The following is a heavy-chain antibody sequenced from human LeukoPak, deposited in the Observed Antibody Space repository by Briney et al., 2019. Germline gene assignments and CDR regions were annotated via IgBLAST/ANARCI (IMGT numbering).Heavy chain of an antibody. CDR1: GGSVSSTNW. D-gene: IGHD4-11*01. CDR2: VHLDGRT. CDR3: ARDQGSRTVITPIFDY. J-gene: IGHJ4*02. Sequence: SETLSLTCGVSGGSVSSTNWWTWIRQPPGKGLEWIGEVHLDGRTNFNPSLKSRLTMSVDLSENHVSLKLTSVTAADTAVYYCARDQGSRTVITPIFDYWGQGTLVTVSS. V-gene: IGHV4-4*02.